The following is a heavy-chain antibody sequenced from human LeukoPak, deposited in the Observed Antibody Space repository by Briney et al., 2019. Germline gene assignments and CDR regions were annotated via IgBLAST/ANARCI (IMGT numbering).Heavy chain of an antibody. J-gene: IGHJ3*02. V-gene: IGHV4-34*01. CDR3: ARGYGDDAFDI. CDR1: GGSFSGYY. CDR2: INHSGST. Sequence: SETLSLTCAVYGGSFSGYYWSWIRQPPGKGLEWIGEINHSGSTNYNPSLKSRVTISVDTSKNQFSLKLSSVTAADTAVYYCARGYGDDAFDIWGQGTMVTVSS. D-gene: IGHD4-17*01.